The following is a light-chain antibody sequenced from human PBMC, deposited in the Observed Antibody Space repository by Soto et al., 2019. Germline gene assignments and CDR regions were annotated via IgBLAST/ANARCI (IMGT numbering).Light chain of an antibody. CDR3: QQSYSTPYT. Sequence: DIVMTQSPSSLSVSAGDRATLPCRASQSVGTNLDWYQQKPGQAPKLLIYAASSMQSGIPSRFSGSGSGTDFTLTISSLQPEDVATYYCQQSYSTPYTFGQGTKLEIK. CDR1: QSVGTN. CDR2: AAS. J-gene: IGKJ2*01. V-gene: IGKV1-39*01.